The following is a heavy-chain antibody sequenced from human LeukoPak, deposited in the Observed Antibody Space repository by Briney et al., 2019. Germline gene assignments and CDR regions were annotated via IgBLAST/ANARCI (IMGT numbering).Heavy chain of an antibody. J-gene: IGHJ6*03. D-gene: IGHD6-19*01. CDR1: GFTFSDYY. CDR3: AKCGVAGNYYYYYYMDV. V-gene: IGHV3-74*01. Sequence: GGSLRLSCAASGFTFSDYYMSWIRQAPGKGLVWVSRINTDGSSTSYADSVKGRFTISRDNSKNTLYLQMNSLRAEDTAVCYCAKCGVAGNYYYYYYMDVWGKGTTVTVSS. CDR2: INTDGSST.